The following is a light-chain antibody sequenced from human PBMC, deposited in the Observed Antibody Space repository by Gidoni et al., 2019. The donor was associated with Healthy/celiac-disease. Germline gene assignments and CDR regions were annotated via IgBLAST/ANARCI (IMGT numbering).Light chain of an antibody. J-gene: IGKJ1*01. V-gene: IGKV1-39*01. CDR3: QQSYSTSWT. CDR2: AAS. Sequence: DIQLTQSPSSLSASVGDRVTITCRASQSISSYLHWYQQKPGKAPKRLIYAASSLQSGVPSRFSGSGSGTDFTLTISSLQPEDFATYYCQQSYSTSWTFGQGTKVEIK. CDR1: QSISSY.